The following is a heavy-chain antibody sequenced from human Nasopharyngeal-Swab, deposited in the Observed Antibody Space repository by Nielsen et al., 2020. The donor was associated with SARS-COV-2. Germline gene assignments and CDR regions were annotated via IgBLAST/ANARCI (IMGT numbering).Heavy chain of an antibody. CDR3: ARDRTLGYGGNSGGWFDY. CDR1: GFTFSSYA. Sequence: GESLKIYCEASGFTFSSYAMHWVRQAPGKGLEWVAVISYDGSNKYYADSVKGRFTISRDNSKNTLYLQMNSLRAEDTAVYYCARDRTLGYGGNSGGWFDYWGQGTLVTVSS. J-gene: IGHJ4*02. D-gene: IGHD4-23*01. CDR2: ISYDGSNK. V-gene: IGHV3-30-3*01.